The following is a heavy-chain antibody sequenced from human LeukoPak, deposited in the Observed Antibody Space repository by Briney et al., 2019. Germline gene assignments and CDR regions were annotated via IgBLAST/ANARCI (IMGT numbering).Heavy chain of an antibody. V-gene: IGHV3-23*01. CDR2: TAGSGGSS. D-gene: IGHD1-1*01. Sequence: GGSLRLSCAASGFTFSSFAMSWVRQAPGKGLEWVSTTAGSGGSSHYADSVKGRFTISRDKSKNTLYLQMSSLRVEDTAVYYCAKSASWYSAWWDSWGQGTLVTVSS. J-gene: IGHJ5*01. CDR3: AKSASWYSAWWDS. CDR1: GFTFSSFA.